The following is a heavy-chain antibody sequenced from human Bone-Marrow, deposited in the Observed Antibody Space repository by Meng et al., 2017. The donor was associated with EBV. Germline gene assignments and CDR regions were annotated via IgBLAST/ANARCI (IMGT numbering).Heavy chain of an antibody. Sequence: EVQLVESGGGLVKPGGSLRLSCAASGFTFSSYSMNWVRQASGKGLEWVGRIRSKANSYATAYAASVKGRFTISRDDSKNTAYLQMNSLKTEDTAVYYCTSPSYSSGGGYWGQGTLVTVSS. CDR1: GFTFSSYS. CDR3: TSPSYSSGGGY. J-gene: IGHJ4*02. CDR2: IRSKANSYAT. V-gene: IGHV3-73*01. D-gene: IGHD6-19*01.